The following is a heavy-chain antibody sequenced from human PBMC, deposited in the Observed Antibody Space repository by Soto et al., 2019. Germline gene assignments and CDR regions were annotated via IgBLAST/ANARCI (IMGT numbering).Heavy chain of an antibody. Sequence: ASVKVSCKVSGYTLTELSMHWVRQAPGKGLEWMGGFDPEDGETIYAQKFQGRVTMTEDTSTDTAYMELSSLRSEDTAVYYCATDSGLTALYYYYGMDVSGQGTTVTVSS. CDR2: FDPEDGET. J-gene: IGHJ6*02. V-gene: IGHV1-24*01. D-gene: IGHD2-21*02. CDR1: GYTLTELS. CDR3: ATDSGLTALYYYYGMDV.